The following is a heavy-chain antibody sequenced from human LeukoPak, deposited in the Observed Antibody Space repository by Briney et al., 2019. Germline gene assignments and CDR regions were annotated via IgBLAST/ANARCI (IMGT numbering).Heavy chain of an antibody. V-gene: IGHV4-59*01. CDR3: ATKKTTPRSGFDY. J-gene: IGHJ4*02. CDR1: GVSISNYY. Sequence: SETPSLTCAVSGVSISNYYLSWIRQPPGKGLEWIGHIYFIGNTNYNASLKSRVTISLDTSKNHFSLKLTSVTAADTAIYYCATKKTTPRSGFDYWGQGTLVTVSS. D-gene: IGHD6-25*01. CDR2: IYFIGNT.